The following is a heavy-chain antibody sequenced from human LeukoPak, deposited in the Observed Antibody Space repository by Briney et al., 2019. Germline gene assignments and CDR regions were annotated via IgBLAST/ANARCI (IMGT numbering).Heavy chain of an antibody. CDR3: AKSPRGLTGYLYYFDY. CDR1: GFTFDGYA. CDR2: ISGDGGST. Sequence: SGGSLRLSCAASGFTFDGYAMHWVRQAPGKGLEWVSLISGDGGSTYYADSVKGRFTISRDNSKNSLYLQMNSLRTEDTALYYCAKSPRGLTGYLYYFDYWGQGTLVTVSS. J-gene: IGHJ4*02. D-gene: IGHD3-9*01. V-gene: IGHV3-43*02.